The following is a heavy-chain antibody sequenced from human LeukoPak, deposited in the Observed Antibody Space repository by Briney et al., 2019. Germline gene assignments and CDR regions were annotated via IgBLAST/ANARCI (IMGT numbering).Heavy chain of an antibody. D-gene: IGHD3-10*01. V-gene: IGHV3-23*01. J-gene: IGHJ4*02. CDR1: GFTFSSYA. CDR3: AKVPYGSGSSKRYFDY. Sequence: GASLRLSCAASGFTFSSYAMSWVRQAPGKGLEWVSAISGSGGSTYYADSVKGRFTIPRDNSKNTLYLQMNSLRAEDTAVYYCAKVPYGSGSSKRYFDYWGQGTLVTVSS. CDR2: ISGSGGST.